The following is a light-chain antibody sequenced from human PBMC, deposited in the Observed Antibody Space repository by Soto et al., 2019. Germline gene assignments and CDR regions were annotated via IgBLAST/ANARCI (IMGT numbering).Light chain of an antibody. V-gene: IGLV1-40*01. J-gene: IGLJ1*01. CDR2: GDN. CDR3: QSYDISLHNYV. Sequence: QSVLTQPPSVSGAPGQRVSISCTGSTSNIGAPYDVHWYQHLPGTAPKLLIYGDNNRPSGVPDRFSGSKSGTSASLAITRLQAEGEADYYCQSYDISLHNYVSGTGTKVTVL. CDR1: TSNIGAPYD.